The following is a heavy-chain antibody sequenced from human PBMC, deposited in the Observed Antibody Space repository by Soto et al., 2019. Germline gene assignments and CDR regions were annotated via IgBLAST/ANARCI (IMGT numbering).Heavy chain of an antibody. Sequence: GGSLRLSCAASGFTFSRYSMHWVRQAPGKGLEWVAVISYDGSNKYYADSVKGRFTISRDNSKNTLYLQMNSLRAEDTAVYYFARGYSDFGVVIPFDYWGQGTLVTVSS. D-gene: IGHD3-3*01. CDR3: ARGYSDFGVVIPFDY. J-gene: IGHJ4*02. CDR1: GFTFSRYS. CDR2: ISYDGSNK. V-gene: IGHV3-30*04.